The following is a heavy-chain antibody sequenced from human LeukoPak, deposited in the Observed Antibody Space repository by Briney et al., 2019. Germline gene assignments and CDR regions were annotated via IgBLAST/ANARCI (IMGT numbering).Heavy chain of an antibody. CDR3: AGHREDYDILTGPRDAFDI. CDR1: GGSISSYY. J-gene: IGHJ3*02. D-gene: IGHD3-9*01. Sequence: PSETLSLTCTVSGGSISSYYWGWIRQPPGKGLEWIGYIYYSGSTNYNPSLKSRVTISVDTSKNQFSLKLSSVTAADTAVYYCAGHREDYDILTGPRDAFDIWGQGTMVTVSS. V-gene: IGHV4-59*08. CDR2: IYYSGST.